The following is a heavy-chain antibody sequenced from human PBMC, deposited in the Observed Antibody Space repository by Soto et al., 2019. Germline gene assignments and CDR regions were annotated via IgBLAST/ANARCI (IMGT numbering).Heavy chain of an antibody. Sequence: GGSLRLSCAASGFTFSGSGMHWVRQASGKGLEWVGRIRSKANSYATAYTASVKGRFTISRDDSKNTAYLQMNSLKTENTAVYFCARLDDYTIDGFDIWGQGTMVTVSS. CDR3: ARLDDYTIDGFDI. V-gene: IGHV3-73*01. D-gene: IGHD3-16*01. J-gene: IGHJ3*02. CDR2: IRSKANSYAT. CDR1: GFTFSGSG.